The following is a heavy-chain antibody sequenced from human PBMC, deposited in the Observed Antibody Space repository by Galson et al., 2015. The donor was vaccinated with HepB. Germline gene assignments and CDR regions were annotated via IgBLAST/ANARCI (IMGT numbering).Heavy chain of an antibody. D-gene: IGHD1-26*01. CDR3: ARDRGSYYALDAFDI. Sequence: SVKVSCKASGGTFSSYAISWVRQAPGQGLEWMGGIIPIFGTANYAQKFQGRVTITADESTSTAYMELSSLRSEDTAVYYCARDRGSYYALDAFDIWGQGTMVTVSS. V-gene: IGHV1-69*13. CDR2: IIPIFGTA. CDR1: GGTFSSYA. J-gene: IGHJ3*02.